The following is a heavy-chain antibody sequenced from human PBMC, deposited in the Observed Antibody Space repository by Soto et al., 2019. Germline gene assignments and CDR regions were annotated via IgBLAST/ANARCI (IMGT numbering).Heavy chain of an antibody. V-gene: IGHV1-18*01. CDR1: GYTFSIYG. CDR3: ARATPVGYGHATLDY. J-gene: IGHJ4*02. CDR2: INAYNGNT. Sequence: ASVKVSCKASGYTFSIYGIGWVRQAPGQGLEWMGWINAYNGNTDYAQKVQGRVTMTADTSTSTAYMELRSLRFDDTAVYYCARATPVGYGHATLDYWGQGTLVTVSS. D-gene: IGHD5-18*01.